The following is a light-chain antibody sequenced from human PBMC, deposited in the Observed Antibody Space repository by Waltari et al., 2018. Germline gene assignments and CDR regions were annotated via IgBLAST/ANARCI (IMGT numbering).Light chain of an antibody. J-gene: IGKJ1*01. V-gene: IGKV4-1*01. Sequence: DIGMTQSPDSLTVSPGERATINCRSSQSVSDHVNNKNYLAWYRQKAGQPPKLLISWASTREFGVPDRFSGSGSGTEFTLTISSLQPEDVAVYYCQQYYNTPPTFGQGTKVEIK. CDR3: QQYYNTPPT. CDR2: WAS. CDR1: QSVSDHVNNKNY.